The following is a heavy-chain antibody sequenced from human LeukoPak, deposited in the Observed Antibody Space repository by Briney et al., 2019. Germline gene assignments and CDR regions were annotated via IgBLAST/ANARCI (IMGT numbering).Heavy chain of an antibody. Sequence: GGSLRLSCAASGFTFSTYSIDWVRQAPGKGLEWVSSITNGNSYIYYADSVKGRFTISRDNAKNSVYLQMNSLRAEDTAVYYCARRSEWGLLLASAFDFWGQGTTVIVSS. V-gene: IGHV3-21*01. CDR3: ARRSEWGLLLASAFDF. D-gene: IGHD3-22*01. CDR2: ITNGNSYI. CDR1: GFTFSTYS. J-gene: IGHJ3*01.